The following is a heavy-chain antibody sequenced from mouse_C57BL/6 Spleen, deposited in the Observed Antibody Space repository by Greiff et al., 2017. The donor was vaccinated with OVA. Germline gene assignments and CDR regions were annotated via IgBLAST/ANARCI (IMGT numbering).Heavy chain of an antibody. CDR1: GYAFSSSW. Sequence: QVQLQQSGSELVKPGASVKISCKASGYAFSSSWMNWVKQRPGKGLEWIGRIYPGDGDTNYNGKFKGKATLTADKSSSTAYMQLSSLTSEDSAVYFCARHAGTTYYAMDYWGQGTSVTVSS. CDR3: ARHAGTTYYAMDY. V-gene: IGHV1-82*01. D-gene: IGHD4-1*01. J-gene: IGHJ4*01. CDR2: IYPGDGDT.